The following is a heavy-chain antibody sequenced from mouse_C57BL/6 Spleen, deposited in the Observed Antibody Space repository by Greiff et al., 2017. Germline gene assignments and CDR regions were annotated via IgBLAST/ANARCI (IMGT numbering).Heavy chain of an antibody. CDR3: DSDLGTGTRFAY. CDR1: GFTFSSYA. Sequence: EVKLVESGGGLVKPGGSLKLSCAASGFTFSSYAMSWVRQTPEKRLEWVATISDGGSYTYYPDNVKGRFTIYRDNAKNNLYLQLSHLKSEDTAMYYCDSDLGTGTRFAYWGQGTLVTVSA. V-gene: IGHV5-4*03. J-gene: IGHJ3*01. D-gene: IGHD4-1*01. CDR2: ISDGGSYT.